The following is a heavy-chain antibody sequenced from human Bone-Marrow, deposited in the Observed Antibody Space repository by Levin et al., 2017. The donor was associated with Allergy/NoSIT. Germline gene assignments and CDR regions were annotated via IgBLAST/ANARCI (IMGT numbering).Heavy chain of an antibody. CDR1: GLSISRHS. J-gene: IGHJ5*02. CDR3: AKGAQSAWFDP. V-gene: IGHV3-23*01. CDR2: ISADSGTI. Sequence: GGSLRLSYAASGLSISRHSMSWVRQAPGKGLEWVSVISADSGTIYYADSVKGRFTISRDNSQNMVYMQMSSLRAEDTAVYYCAKGAQSAWFDPWGQGTLVTVSS.